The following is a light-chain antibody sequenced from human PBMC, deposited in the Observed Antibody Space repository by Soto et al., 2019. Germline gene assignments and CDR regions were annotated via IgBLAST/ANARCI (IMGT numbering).Light chain of an antibody. CDR3: QQHDNWPLT. CDR1: QSVGSY. Sequence: EIVMTQSPATLSVSPGETATLSCRASQSVGSYLAWYQQKPGQPPSLLIYAISTRATGIPTRFSGSGSGTEFTLTISSLQSEDFAVYYCQQHDNWPLTFGGGTKVEIK. CDR2: AIS. J-gene: IGKJ4*01. V-gene: IGKV3-15*01.